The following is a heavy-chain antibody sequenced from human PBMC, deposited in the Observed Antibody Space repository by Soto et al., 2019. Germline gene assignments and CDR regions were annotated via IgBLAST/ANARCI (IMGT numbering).Heavy chain of an antibody. CDR3: ARNPNSGSSPFDY. Sequence: PGGSLRLSCAASGFTFSSYSMNWVRQAPGKGLEWVSYISSSSSTIYYADSVKGRFTISRDSAKNSLYLQMNSLRDEDTAVYYCARNPNSGSSPFDYWGQGTLVTVSS. J-gene: IGHJ4*02. CDR1: GFTFSSYS. V-gene: IGHV3-48*02. CDR2: ISSSSSTI. D-gene: IGHD1-26*01.